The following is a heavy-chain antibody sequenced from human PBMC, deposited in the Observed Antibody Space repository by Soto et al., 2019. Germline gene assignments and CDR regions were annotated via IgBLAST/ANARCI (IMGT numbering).Heavy chain of an antibody. D-gene: IGHD3-16*02. CDR3: ARDFIVGAPDYFDC. J-gene: IGHJ4*02. V-gene: IGHV3-23*01. Sequence: PGGSLRLSCAASGFTFKTYDMNWVRQAPGKGLEWVSGISGGSKNSYYVDSVKGRFTISRDDSKNTLYLQMNSLRVDDTAVYYCARDFIVGAPDYFDCGGQGTRVPVSS. CDR2: ISGGSKNS. CDR1: GFTFKTYD.